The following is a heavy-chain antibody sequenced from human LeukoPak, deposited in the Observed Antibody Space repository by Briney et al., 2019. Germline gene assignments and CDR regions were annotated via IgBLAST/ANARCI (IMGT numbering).Heavy chain of an antibody. CDR1: GYTFTGYY. CDR3: ARENVFITSAAVHY. J-gene: IGHJ4*02. Sequence: ASVKVSCKASGYTFTGYYIHWVRQAPGQRPEWMGWINPNTGGTHYAQKFQGSVTMTRDTSITTAYMELSRLRSDDTAMYYCARENVFITSAAVHYWGQGTLVTVSS. V-gene: IGHV1-2*02. CDR2: INPNTGGT. D-gene: IGHD3-22*01.